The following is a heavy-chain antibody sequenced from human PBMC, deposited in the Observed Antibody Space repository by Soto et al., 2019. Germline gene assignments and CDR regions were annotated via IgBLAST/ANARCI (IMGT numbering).Heavy chain of an antibody. CDR1: GFTFSSYA. V-gene: IGHV3-30-3*01. J-gene: IGHJ6*02. Sequence: QVQLVESGGGVVQPGRSLRLSCAASGFTFSSYAMHWVRQAPGKGLEWVAVISYDGSNKYYADSVKGRFTISRDNSKNTLSLQMNSLRAEDTAVYYCARDLLRSNWNDFPYYSYGMDVWGQGTTVTVSS. CDR2: ISYDGSNK. CDR3: ARDLLRSNWNDFPYYSYGMDV. D-gene: IGHD1-1*01.